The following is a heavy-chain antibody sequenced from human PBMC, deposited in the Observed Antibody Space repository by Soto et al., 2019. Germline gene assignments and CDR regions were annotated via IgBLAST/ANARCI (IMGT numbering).Heavy chain of an antibody. CDR3: ARRVGYYFDY. Sequence: PGESLRITVKSSRYRFSFYWIGWVRQMPGKGLEWMGIIYPGDSETKYSPSFQGQVTISADKSISTAYLQWSSLKASDTAMYYCARRVGYYFDYWGQGTLVTVSS. D-gene: IGHD2-2*03. J-gene: IGHJ4*02. CDR1: RYRFSFYW. V-gene: IGHV5-51*01. CDR2: IYPGDSET.